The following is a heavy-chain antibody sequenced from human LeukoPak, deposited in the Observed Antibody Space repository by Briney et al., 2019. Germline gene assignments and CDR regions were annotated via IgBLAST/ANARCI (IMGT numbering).Heavy chain of an antibody. CDR1: GFTVSSNY. CDR2: IYSGGST. Sequence: GGSLRLSCAASGFTVSSNYMSWVRQAPGKGLEWVSVIYSGGSTYYADSVKGRFTISRDNSKNTLYLQMNSLRAEDTALYYCAKLGRRPPPDYWGQGTLVTVSS. CDR3: AKLGRRPPPDY. V-gene: IGHV3-53*01. D-gene: IGHD7-27*01. J-gene: IGHJ4*02.